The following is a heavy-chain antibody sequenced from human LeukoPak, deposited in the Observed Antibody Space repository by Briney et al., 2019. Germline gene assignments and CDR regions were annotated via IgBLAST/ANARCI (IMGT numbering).Heavy chain of an antibody. D-gene: IGHD6-6*01. CDR1: GFSVRNND. CDR2: IYSGGGT. CDR3: ARDGEQLLGY. V-gene: IGHV3-66*01. J-gene: IGHJ4*02. Sequence: GGSLRLSCAAPGFSVRNNDMSWVRQAPGKGLEWVSVIYSGGGTYYADSVKGRFTISRDNSKNTLYLQMNSLRAEDTAVYYCARDGEQLLGYWGQGTLVTVSS.